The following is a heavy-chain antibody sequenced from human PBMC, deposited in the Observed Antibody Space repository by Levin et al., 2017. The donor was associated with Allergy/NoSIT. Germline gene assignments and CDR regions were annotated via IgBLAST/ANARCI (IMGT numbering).Heavy chain of an antibody. V-gene: IGHV1-69*06. J-gene: IGHJ6*02. D-gene: IGHD3-16*01. CDR1: GGTFSSYA. CDR2: IIPIFGTA. CDR3: ARYHDYSDGMDV. Sequence: ASVKVSCKASGGTFSSYAISWVRQAPGPGLEWMGGIIPIFGTANYAQQFQGRVTITADKSTSTAYMELSSLRSEDTAVYYCARYHDYSDGMDVWGQGTTVTVSS.